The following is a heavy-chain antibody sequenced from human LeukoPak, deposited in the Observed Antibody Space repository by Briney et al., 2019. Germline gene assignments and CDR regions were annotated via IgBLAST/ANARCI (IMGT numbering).Heavy chain of an antibody. V-gene: IGHV3-23*01. CDR1: GFTVSAYA. CDR3: AARKVRGVWFYLDY. J-gene: IGHJ4*02. Sequence: PGGSLRLSCAASGFTVSAYAMAWVRQAPGKGLEWVSTIYGDNTYYADSVKGRFAISTDNSKNTLYLQMNSLRVEDTAVYFCAARKVRGVWFYLDYWGQGNLVTVSS. D-gene: IGHD3-10*01. CDR2: IYGDNT.